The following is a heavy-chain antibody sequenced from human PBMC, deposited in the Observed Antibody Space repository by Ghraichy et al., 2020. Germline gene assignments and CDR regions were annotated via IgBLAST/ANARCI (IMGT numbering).Heavy chain of an antibody. CDR3: IGFRELLPLDY. CDR1: GFTFSSYG. Sequence: GGSLRLSCAASGFTFSSYGMHWVRQAPGKGLEWVAVISYDGSNKYYADSVKGRFTISRDNSKNTLYLQMNSLRAEDTAVYYCIGFRELLPLDYWGQGTLVTVSS. J-gene: IGHJ4*02. D-gene: IGHD3-10*01. V-gene: IGHV3-30*03. CDR2: ISYDGSNK.